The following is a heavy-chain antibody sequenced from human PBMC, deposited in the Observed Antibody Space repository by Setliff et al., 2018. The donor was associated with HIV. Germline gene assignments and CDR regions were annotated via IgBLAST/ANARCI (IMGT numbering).Heavy chain of an antibody. V-gene: IGHV4-59*12. CDR2: IYYSGST. CDR1: GGSISSYY. D-gene: IGHD2-21*02. Sequence: SETLSLTCTVSGGSISSYYWSWIRLPPGKGLEWIGTIYYSGSTYYNPSLKSRVTISLDTSRNQVSLKMSSVTAADTAVYYCAREVVYCAGDCYRLDSWGRGTLVTVSS. CDR3: AREVVYCAGDCYRLDS. J-gene: IGHJ4*02.